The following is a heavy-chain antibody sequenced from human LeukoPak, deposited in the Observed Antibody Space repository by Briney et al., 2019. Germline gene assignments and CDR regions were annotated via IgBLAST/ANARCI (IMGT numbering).Heavy chain of an antibody. Sequence: ASVKVSCKASGYTFTGHYMHWVRQAPGQGLEWMGWINPNSGGTNYAQKFQGRVTMTRDTSISTAYMELSRLRSDDTAVYYCARVVSGSYFSAFDIWGQGTMVTVSS. CDR1: GYTFTGHY. CDR3: ARVVSGSYFSAFDI. V-gene: IGHV1-2*02. J-gene: IGHJ3*02. D-gene: IGHD1-26*01. CDR2: INPNSGGT.